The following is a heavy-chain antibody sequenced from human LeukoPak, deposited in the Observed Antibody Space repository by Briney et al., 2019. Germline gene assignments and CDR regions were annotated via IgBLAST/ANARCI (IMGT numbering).Heavy chain of an antibody. D-gene: IGHD2-21*01. CDR3: ARETIDCGGDCYDY. Sequence: LGGSLRLSCAASGFTFNNYEMNWVRQAPGKGLEWISYISTDGTMAYYAGSVKGRFTISRDNAKNSLYLQMNSLRAGDTAVYYCARETIDCGGDCYDYWGQGTLATVSS. J-gene: IGHJ4*02. CDR1: GFTFNNYE. V-gene: IGHV3-48*03. CDR2: ISTDGTMA.